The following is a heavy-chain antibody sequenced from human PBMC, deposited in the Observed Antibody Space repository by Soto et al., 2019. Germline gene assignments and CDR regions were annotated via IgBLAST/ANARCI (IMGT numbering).Heavy chain of an antibody. CDR1: GGSFRTYA. D-gene: IGHD2-15*01. Sequence: QGQLVQSGAEVKKPGSSVKVSCKASGGSFRTYAINWVRQAPGPGLEWMGGIIPILAAPTYAQKFQGRLTITADESTTTVYMELSSLTSEDTAVYYCARVGPPPHSVIWFFDLWGRGTLVTVSS. V-gene: IGHV1-69*01. J-gene: IGHJ2*01. CDR3: ARVGPPPHSVIWFFDL. CDR2: IIPILAAP.